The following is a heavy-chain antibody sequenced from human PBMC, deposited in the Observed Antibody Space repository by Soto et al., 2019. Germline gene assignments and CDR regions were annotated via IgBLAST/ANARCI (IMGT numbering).Heavy chain of an antibody. V-gene: IGHV1-2*02. CDR2: ISPNGGAT. J-gene: IGHJ4*02. Sequence: VASVKVSCKASGYTFTSYGISWVRQAPGQGLEWMGWISPNGGATNYAQKFQGRVTMTRDTPITTAYMELSRLESDETAIYYCARYYGGNSAFDYWGQGTQVTVSS. CDR1: GYTFTSYG. D-gene: IGHD4-17*01. CDR3: ARYYGGNSAFDY.